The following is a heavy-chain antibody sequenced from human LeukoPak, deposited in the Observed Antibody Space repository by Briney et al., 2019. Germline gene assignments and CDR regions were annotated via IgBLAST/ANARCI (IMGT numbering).Heavy chain of an antibody. CDR1: GFTFSSYG. D-gene: IGHD3-10*01. Sequence: GGSLRLSCAASGFTFSSYGMHWVRQAPGKGLEWVAFIRYDGSNKYYADSVKGRFTISRDNSKNTLYLQMNSLRAEDTAVYYRAKDRGVRGVIDYWGQGTLVTVSS. V-gene: IGHV3-30*02. CDR2: IRYDGSNK. J-gene: IGHJ4*02. CDR3: AKDRGVRGVIDY.